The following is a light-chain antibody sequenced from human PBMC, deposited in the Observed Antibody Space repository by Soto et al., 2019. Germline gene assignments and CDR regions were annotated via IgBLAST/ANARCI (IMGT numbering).Light chain of an antibody. CDR3: AAWDDSQSGVV. V-gene: IGLV1-47*01. CDR2: RNN. CDR1: SSNIGSNF. Sequence: QSVLTQPPSASGTPGQRVTISCSGSSSNIGSNFVYWYSQLPGTAPKLLIYRNNQRPSGVPDRLSGSKSGTSASLAISGLRSEDEADYYCAAWDDSQSGVVFGGGTKLTVL. J-gene: IGLJ2*01.